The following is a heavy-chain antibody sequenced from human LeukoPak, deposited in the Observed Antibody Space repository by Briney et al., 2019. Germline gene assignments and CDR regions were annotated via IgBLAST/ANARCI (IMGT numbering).Heavy chain of an antibody. CDR1: GGSISSSSYY. D-gene: IGHD2-2*02. CDR2: FYYRGCT. CDR3: DRHIVYDRGGYCSSTSCHTIWFFT. Sequence: PSESLSLTCTVYGGSISSSSYYWGWIRQPPGKGLDWIASFYYRGCTYYNRSLKSRDTISVDTAKNQVSLKLSSVTAADTAVYYFDRHIVYDRGGYCSSTSCHTIWFFTWGHGTLVTVSS. J-gene: IGHJ5*01. V-gene: IGHV4-39*01.